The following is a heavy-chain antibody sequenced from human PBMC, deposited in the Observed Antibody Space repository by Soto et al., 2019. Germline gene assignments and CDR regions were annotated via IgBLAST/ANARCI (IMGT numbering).Heavy chain of an antibody. CDR2: ISSSSSYI. V-gene: IGHV3-21*01. CDR3: ARLEPHRLSAFDI. D-gene: IGHD1-1*01. CDR1: GFTFSIYS. J-gene: IGHJ3*02. Sequence: GGSLRLSCAAPGFTFSIYSMNWVRHAPGKGLEWVSSISSSSSYIYYADSVKGRFTISRDNAKNSLYLQMNSLRAEDTAVYYCARLEPHRLSAFDIWGQGTMVTVSS.